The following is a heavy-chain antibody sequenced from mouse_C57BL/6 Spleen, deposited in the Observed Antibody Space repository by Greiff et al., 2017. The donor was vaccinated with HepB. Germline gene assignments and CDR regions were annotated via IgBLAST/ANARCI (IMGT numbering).Heavy chain of an antibody. CDR1: GFNIKDYY. Sequence: VHVKQSGAELVKPGASVKLSCTASGFNIKDYYMHWVKQRPEQGLEWIGRIDPEDGETKYAPKFQGKATITADTSSNTAYLQLSSLTSEDTAVCYCARRGAYSSTWFAYWGQGTLVTVSA. D-gene: IGHD2-10*01. CDR2: IDPEDGET. V-gene: IGHV14-2*01. J-gene: IGHJ3*01. CDR3: ARRGAYSSTWFAY.